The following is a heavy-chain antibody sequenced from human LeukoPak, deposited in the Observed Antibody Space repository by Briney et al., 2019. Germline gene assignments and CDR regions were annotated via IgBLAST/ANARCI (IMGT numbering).Heavy chain of an antibody. Sequence: SETLSLTCTVPGDSISSRSYYWGWIRQPPGKGLEWIGSIYYSGSTYYNPSLKSRVTISVNTSKNQFSLKLSSVTAADTAVYYCARGGYYGSGNDFRFDPWGQGTLVTVSS. CDR1: GDSISSRSYY. J-gene: IGHJ5*02. CDR2: IYYSGST. D-gene: IGHD3-10*01. CDR3: ARGGYYGSGNDFRFDP. V-gene: IGHV4-39*07.